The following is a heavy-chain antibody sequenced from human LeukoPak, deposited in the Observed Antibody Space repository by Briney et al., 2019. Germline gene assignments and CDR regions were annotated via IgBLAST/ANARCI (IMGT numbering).Heavy chain of an antibody. J-gene: IGHJ3*02. CDR1: GYTFTGYY. D-gene: IGHD3-3*01. Sequence: ASVKVSCKASGYTFTGYYMHWVRQAPGQGLEWMGWINPNSGGTNYAQKFQGRVTMTRDTSISTAYMELSRLRSDDTAVYYCARDRLNSYFDFWSDQNYPDAFDIWGQGTVVTVSS. CDR3: ARDRLNSYFDFWSDQNYPDAFDI. V-gene: IGHV1-2*02. CDR2: INPNSGGT.